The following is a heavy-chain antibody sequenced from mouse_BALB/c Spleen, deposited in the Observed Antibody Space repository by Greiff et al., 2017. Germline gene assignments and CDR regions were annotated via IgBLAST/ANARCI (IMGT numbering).Heavy chain of an antibody. V-gene: IGHV1-5*01. Sequence: VQLQQSGTVLARPGASVKMSCTASGYTFTSYWMHWVKQRPGQGLEWIGAIYPGNSDTSYNQKFKGKAKLTAVTSTSTAYMELSSLTNEDSAVYYCTFDYDYYAMDYWGQGTSVTVSS. D-gene: IGHD2-4*01. CDR2: IYPGNSDT. J-gene: IGHJ4*01. CDR3: TFDYDYYAMDY. CDR1: GYTFTSYW.